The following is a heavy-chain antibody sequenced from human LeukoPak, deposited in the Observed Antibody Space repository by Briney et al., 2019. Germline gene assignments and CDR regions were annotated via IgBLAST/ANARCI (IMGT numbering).Heavy chain of an antibody. J-gene: IGHJ6*02. D-gene: IGHD2-15*01. CDR2: MRYDGSNE. V-gene: IGHV3-30*02. CDR3: ARVAYCSGGTCSYYFYGMDV. Sequence: GGSLRLSCAASGFSFSTYAMHWVRQAPGKGLEWVAFMRYDGSNEYYADSVKGRFTISRDNSKNTLYLQMNSLRAEDTAVYYCARVAYCSGGTCSYYFYGMDVWGQGTTVTVSS. CDR1: GFSFSTYA.